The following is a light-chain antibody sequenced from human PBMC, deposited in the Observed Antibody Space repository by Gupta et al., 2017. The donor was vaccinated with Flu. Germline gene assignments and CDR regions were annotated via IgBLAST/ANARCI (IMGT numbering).Light chain of an antibody. Sequence: EIVMTQSPATLSVPPGERATLSCRASQSVSSNLAWYQQKPGQAPRLLIYGASTRATGIPARFSGSGSGTEFTLTIRSLQSEDFAVYYCQQYNNWPRTFGQGTKLELK. CDR1: QSVSSN. CDR3: QQYNNWPRT. J-gene: IGKJ2*01. CDR2: GAS. V-gene: IGKV3-15*01.